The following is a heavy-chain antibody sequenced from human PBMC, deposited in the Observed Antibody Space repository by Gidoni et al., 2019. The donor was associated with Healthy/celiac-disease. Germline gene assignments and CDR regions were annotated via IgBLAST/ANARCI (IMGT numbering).Heavy chain of an antibody. CDR1: VGSISSGSYY. D-gene: IGHD4-17*01. CDR2: IYTSGST. Sequence: QVQLQESGPGLVKPSQTLSLTCTVSVGSISSGSYYWSWIRQPAGKGLEWIGRIYTSGSTNYNPSLKSRVTMSVDTSKNQFSLKLSSVTAADTAVYYCAREYGDYEGGGFDYWGQGTLVTVSS. CDR3: AREYGDYEGGGFDY. J-gene: IGHJ4*02. V-gene: IGHV4-61*02.